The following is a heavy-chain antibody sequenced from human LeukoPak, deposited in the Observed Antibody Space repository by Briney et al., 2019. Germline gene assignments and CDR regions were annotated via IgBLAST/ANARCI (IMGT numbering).Heavy chain of an antibody. V-gene: IGHV3-7*01. CDR2: IKEDGSEK. CDR1: GFTFRRYW. Sequence: GGSLRLSCVASGFTFRRYWMSWVRQAPGKGLEWVANIKEDGSEKHSVDSVRGRFTISRDNAKNSLYLQINSLRAEDTAVYYCVRDSRDSGCGYWGQGTLVTVSS. CDR3: VRDSRDSGCGY. J-gene: IGHJ4*02. D-gene: IGHD6-19*01.